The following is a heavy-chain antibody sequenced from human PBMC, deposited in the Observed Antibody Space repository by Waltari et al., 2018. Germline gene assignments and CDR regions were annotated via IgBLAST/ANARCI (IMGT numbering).Heavy chain of an antibody. CDR3: ARSSGGDNSLLDY. CDR2: VRYDGTNK. V-gene: IGHV3-30*02. CDR1: EFTFSGYC. D-gene: IGHD1-20*01. Sequence: QVRLVESGGGVVQTGGSRRLSCVVSEFTFSGYCMHGVRRAPGKGLEWVAFVRYDGTNKYYAVPVKGRFTISRDNSKDTLYLQMSSLTVEDTAVYYCARSSGGDNSLLDYWGQGTRVIVSS. J-gene: IGHJ4*02.